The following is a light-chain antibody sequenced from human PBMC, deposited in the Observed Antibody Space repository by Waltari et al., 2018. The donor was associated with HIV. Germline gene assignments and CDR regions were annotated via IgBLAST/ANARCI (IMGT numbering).Light chain of an antibody. J-gene: IGKJ1*01. CDR2: GAS. CDR3: QQYGSSWT. V-gene: IGKV3-20*01. Sequence: EIVLTQSPGTLSLSPGERATLSCRASQSVSSSYLAWYQQKPGQAPRLLSYGASSRSTGIPDRFSGSGSGTDFTLTISRLEPEDFAVYYCQQYGSSWTFGQGTKVESK. CDR1: QSVSSSY.